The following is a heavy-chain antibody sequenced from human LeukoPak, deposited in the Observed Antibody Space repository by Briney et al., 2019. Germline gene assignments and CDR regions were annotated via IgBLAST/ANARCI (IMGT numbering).Heavy chain of an antibody. CDR2: IYYSGYT. CDR3: ARETSQKGAHYMDV. J-gene: IGHJ6*03. V-gene: IGHV4-61*08. D-gene: IGHD3-16*01. Sequence: PSETLSLTCTVSNGSISNSASFWSWIRQPPGKGLKWIGNIYYSGYTTYSPSLRSRVTISVDTSKNQFSLKLSSVTAADTAVYYCARETSQKGAHYMDVWGKGTTITISS. CDR1: NGSISNSASF.